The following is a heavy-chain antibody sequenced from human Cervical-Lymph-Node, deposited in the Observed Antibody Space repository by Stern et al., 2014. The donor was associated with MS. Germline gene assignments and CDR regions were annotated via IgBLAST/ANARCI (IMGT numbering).Heavy chain of an antibody. CDR1: GFAFASYD. Sequence: QLVESGGGVVQPGGSLRLSCATSGFAFASYDLHWVRQAPGKGLEWVAFISNDGSNKYYADSLKDRFIVSRDYSKKTLNLQINSLRREDTAVYYCALPGHFYTNAPDYWGQGTLVTVSS. V-gene: IGHV3-30*03. J-gene: IGHJ4*02. D-gene: IGHD2-8*01. CDR3: ALPGHFYTNAPDY. CDR2: ISNDGSNK.